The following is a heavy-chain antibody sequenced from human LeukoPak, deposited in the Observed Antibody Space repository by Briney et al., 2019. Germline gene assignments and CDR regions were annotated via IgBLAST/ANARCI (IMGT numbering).Heavy chain of an antibody. J-gene: IGHJ4*02. D-gene: IGHD3-10*01. CDR1: GFTFSSYA. Sequence: GGSLRLSCAASGFTFSSYAMSWVRQTPGKGLEWVANLKKDGSEKYYVDSVKGRFTISRDNAKNSLYLQMNSLRVEDTAVYYCAKVAKYYYGSETYYFFEHWGQGTPVTASS. CDR2: LKKDGSEK. V-gene: IGHV3-7*01. CDR3: AKVAKYYYGSETYYFFEH.